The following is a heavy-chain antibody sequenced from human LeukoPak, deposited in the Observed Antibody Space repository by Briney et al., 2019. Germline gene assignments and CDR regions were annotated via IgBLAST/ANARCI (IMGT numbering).Heavy chain of an antibody. CDR1: GFTFSSYA. J-gene: IGHJ5*02. D-gene: IGHD2-8*01. CDR3: ASGPYCSNGVCYGSNWFDP. Sequence: GGSLRLSCVASGFTFSSYAMHWVRQAPGKGLEWVAVISYDGSNKYYADSVEGRFTISRDNSKNTLFLQMNSLRADDTAVYYCASGPYCSNGVCYGSNWFDPRGQGTLVTVSS. V-gene: IGHV3-30-3*01. CDR2: ISYDGSNK.